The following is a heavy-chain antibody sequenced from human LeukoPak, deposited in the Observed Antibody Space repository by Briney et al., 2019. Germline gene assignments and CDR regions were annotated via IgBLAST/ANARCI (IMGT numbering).Heavy chain of an antibody. D-gene: IGHD3-22*01. V-gene: IGHV5-51*01. J-gene: IGHJ4*02. Sequence: GESLKISCKASGYRFTNHWIAWVRQMPGKGLELMGSIYPGDSDTRYSPSFQGQITISADKSVATAYLQWSSLKASDTAIYYCARQGVYFSDSSAFYHWGQGILITVSS. CDR3: ARQGVYFSDSSAFYH. CDR2: IYPGDSDT. CDR1: GYRFTNHW.